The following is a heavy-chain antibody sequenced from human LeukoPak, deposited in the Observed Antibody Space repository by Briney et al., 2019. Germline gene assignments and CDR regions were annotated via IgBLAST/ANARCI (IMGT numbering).Heavy chain of an antibody. V-gene: IGHV4-30-4*01. CDR3: ASYYYGSGSYYTNFDY. D-gene: IGHD3-10*01. J-gene: IGHJ4*02. CDR2: IYYSGST. Sequence: PSQTLSLTCTVSGGSISSGDYYWSWIRQPPGKGLEWIGYIYYSGSTYYNPSPKSRVTISVDTSKNQFSLKLSSVTAADTAVYYCASYYYGSGSYYTNFDYWGQGTLVTVSS. CDR1: GGSISSGDYY.